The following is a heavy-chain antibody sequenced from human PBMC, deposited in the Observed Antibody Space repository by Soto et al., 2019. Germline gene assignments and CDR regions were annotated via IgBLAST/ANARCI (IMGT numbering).Heavy chain of an antibody. CDR2: ISGSGGST. Sequence: PGGSLRLSCAASGFTFSSYAMSWVRQAPGKGLEWVSAISGSGGSTYYADSVKGRFTISRDNSKNTLYLQMNSLRAEDTAVYYCAKDQRIRYSSSSLAYYWGQGTLVTVSS. CDR3: AKDQRIRYSSSSLAYY. J-gene: IGHJ4*02. V-gene: IGHV3-23*01. D-gene: IGHD6-6*01. CDR1: GFTFSSYA.